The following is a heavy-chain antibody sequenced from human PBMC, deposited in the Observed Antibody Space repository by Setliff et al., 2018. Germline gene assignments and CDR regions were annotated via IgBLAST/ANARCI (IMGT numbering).Heavy chain of an antibody. CDR1: GGSLSGAS. CDR2: VFYSGAT. D-gene: IGHD6-19*01. CDR3: ARAISGWYSAHHYYMDV. J-gene: IGHJ6*03. Sequence: SETLSLTCTVSGGSLSGASIVTWIRQPPGKGLEFIGYVFYSGATKYDPSLKSRVTMSVDTSKNQFSLKLRSVTAADTAMYYCARAISGWYSAHHYYMDVWGKGTTVTVSS. V-gene: IGHV4-61*08.